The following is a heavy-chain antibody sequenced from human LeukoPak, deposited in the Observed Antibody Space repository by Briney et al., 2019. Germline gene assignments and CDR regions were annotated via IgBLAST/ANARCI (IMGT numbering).Heavy chain of an antibody. CDR1: GFTFSSYA. CDR3: ARARVDYYGSGSYYFDY. D-gene: IGHD3-10*01. CDR2: ISGSGGST. Sequence: GGSLRLSCAASGFTFSSYAMSWVRQAPGKGLEWVSAISGSGGSTYYADSVKGRFTISRDNSKNTLYLQMNSLRAEDTAVYYCARARVDYYGSGSYYFDYWGQGTLVTVSS. V-gene: IGHV3-23*01. J-gene: IGHJ4*02.